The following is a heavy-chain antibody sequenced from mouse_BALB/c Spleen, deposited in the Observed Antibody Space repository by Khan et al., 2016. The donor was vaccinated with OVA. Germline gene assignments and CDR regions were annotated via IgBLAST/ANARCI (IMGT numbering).Heavy chain of an antibody. V-gene: IGHV1S81*02. D-gene: IGHD1-1*01. J-gene: IGHJ2*01. CDR3: ARIKKIVATYFDY. Sequence: QVQLQQSGAELVKAGASVKMSCNASGYTFTSYWMHWVMQRLGQGLEGFAETNPTNGSTYYNEKFKSKATLTVDKSTSKAYMLLSGPTCEDSAVYYCARIKKIVATYFDYWGQGTTLTVSS. CDR1: GYTFTSYW. CDR2: TNPTNGST.